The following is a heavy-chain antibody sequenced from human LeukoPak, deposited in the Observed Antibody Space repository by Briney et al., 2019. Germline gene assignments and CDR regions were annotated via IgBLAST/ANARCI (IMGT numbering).Heavy chain of an antibody. V-gene: IGHV3-23*01. CDR2: IIGRDDST. CDR3: ARDGSVTLPFDL. CDR1: GFGFRTFD. D-gene: IGHD1-26*01. J-gene: IGHJ4*02. Sequence: GGSLRLSCEASGFGFRTFDMSWVRQAPGKGLEWVSVIIGRDDSTYYADSVKGRFTISRDDATNTLFLEMNSLRGDDTGIYYCARDGSVTLPFDLWGQGTLVTVSS.